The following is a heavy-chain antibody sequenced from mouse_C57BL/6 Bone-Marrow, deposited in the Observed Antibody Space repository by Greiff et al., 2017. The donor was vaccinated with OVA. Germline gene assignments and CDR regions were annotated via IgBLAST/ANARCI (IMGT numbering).Heavy chain of an antibody. Sequence: QVQLQQPGAELVRPGTSVKLSCKASGYTFTSYWMHWVKQRPIQGLEWIGNIDPSDSETHYSQKFKDKATLTVDKSSSTAYMQLSSLTSEDSAVYYCGLLWPPSDVWGTGTTVTVSS. CDR2: IDPSDSET. V-gene: IGHV1-52*01. D-gene: IGHD2-10*01. CDR3: GLLWPPSDV. CDR1: GYTFTSYW. J-gene: IGHJ1*03.